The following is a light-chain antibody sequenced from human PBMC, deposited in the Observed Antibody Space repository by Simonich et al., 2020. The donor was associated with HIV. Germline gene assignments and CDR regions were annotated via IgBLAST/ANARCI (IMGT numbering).Light chain of an antibody. Sequence: DIVMTQSPDSLAVSLGERATINCKSSQSVLYSSNNKNYLAWYQQKPGQPPKLVIYWASTREAGVPDRFSGSGSETDFTLTISSLQVEDVAVYYCQQYYITPQTFGQGTKVEIK. CDR3: QQYYITPQT. J-gene: IGKJ1*01. CDR1: QSVLYSSNNKNY. V-gene: IGKV4-1*01. CDR2: WAS.